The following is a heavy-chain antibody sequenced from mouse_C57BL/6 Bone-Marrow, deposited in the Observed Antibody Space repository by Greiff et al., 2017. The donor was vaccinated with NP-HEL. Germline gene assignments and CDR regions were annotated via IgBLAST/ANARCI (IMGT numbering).Heavy chain of an antibody. V-gene: IGHV5-4*01. CDR2: ISDGGSYT. D-gene: IGHD2-4*01. J-gene: IGHJ3*01. Sequence: EVKVVESGGGLVKPGGSLKLSCAASGFTFSSYAMSWVRQTPEKRLEWVATISDGGSYTYYPDNVKGRFTISRDNAKNNLYLQMSHLKSEDTAMYYCARDPIYYDYDGGFAYWGQGTLVTVSA. CDR1: GFTFSSYA. CDR3: ARDPIYYDYDGGFAY.